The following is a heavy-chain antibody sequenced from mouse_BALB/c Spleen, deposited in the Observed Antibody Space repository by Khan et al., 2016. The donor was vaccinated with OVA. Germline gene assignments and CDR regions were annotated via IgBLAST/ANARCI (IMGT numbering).Heavy chain of an antibody. CDR3: ARRNYFGYTFAY. Sequence: QVQLQQSGAELARPWASVKLSCKASGYTFTDYYINWVKQRTGQGLEWIGEISPGSGDTYYNERFKGKATLTADKSSSTAYKQLSSLTSEASAVYFCARRNYFGYTFAYWGQGTLVTVSA. J-gene: IGHJ3*01. V-gene: IGHV1-77*01. D-gene: IGHD1-2*01. CDR1: GYTFTDYY. CDR2: ISPGSGDT.